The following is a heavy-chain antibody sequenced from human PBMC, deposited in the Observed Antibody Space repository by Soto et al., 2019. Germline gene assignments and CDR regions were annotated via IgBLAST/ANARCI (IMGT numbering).Heavy chain of an antibody. CDR1: GFTFSSYG. CDR2: IWYDGSNK. J-gene: IGHJ4*02. V-gene: IGHV3-33*01. Sequence: GGSLRLSCAASGFTFSSYGMHWVRQAPGKGLEWVAVIWYDGSNKYYADSVKGRFTISRDNSKNTLYLQMNSLRAEDTAVYYCARDGPYSGSLGLYFDYWGQGTLVTVSS. CDR3: ARDGPYSGSLGLYFDY. D-gene: IGHD1-26*01.